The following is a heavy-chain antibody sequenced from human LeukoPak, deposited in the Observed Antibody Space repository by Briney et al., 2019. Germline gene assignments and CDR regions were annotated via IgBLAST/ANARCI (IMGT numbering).Heavy chain of an antibody. CDR2: ISYSGST. CDR1: GGSISSGDYY. V-gene: IGHV4-30-4*08. CDR3: ARAGDYELFDY. D-gene: IGHD4-17*01. J-gene: IGHJ4*02. Sequence: SETLSLTCTVSGGSISSGDYYWSWIRQPLGKGLEWIGNISYSGSTYYNPSLKSRVTISVDTLQNQFSLRLKSVTAADTAVYYCARAGDYELFDYWGQGTLVTVSS.